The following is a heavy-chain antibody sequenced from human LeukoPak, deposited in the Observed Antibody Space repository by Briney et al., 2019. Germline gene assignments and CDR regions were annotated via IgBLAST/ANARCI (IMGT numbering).Heavy chain of an antibody. V-gene: IGHV4-61*01. CDR2: IYYSGST. D-gene: IGHD6-13*01. Sequence: SQTLSLTCTVSGGFISSGSYYWSWIRQPPGKGLEWIGYIYYSGSTNYNPSLKSRVTISVDTSKNQFSLKLSSVTAADTAVYYCARTTEAHSWRTRYYDYYMDVWGKGTTVTVSS. CDR3: ARTTEAHSWRTRYYDYYMDV. J-gene: IGHJ6*03. CDR1: GGFISSGSYY.